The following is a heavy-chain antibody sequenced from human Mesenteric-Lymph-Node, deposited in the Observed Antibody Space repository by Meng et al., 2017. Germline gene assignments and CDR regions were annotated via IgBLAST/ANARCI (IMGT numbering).Heavy chain of an antibody. CDR2: IYPGDSDI. CDR3: ARSWFGELEVNAFDI. D-gene: IGHD3-10*01. Sequence: KVSCKGSGYSFTSYWIGWVRQMPGKGLEWMGIIYPGDSDIRYSPSFQGQVTISADKSISTAYLQWSSLKASDTAMYYCARSWFGELEVNAFDIWGQGTMVTVSS. V-gene: IGHV5-51*01. CDR1: GYSFTSYW. J-gene: IGHJ3*02.